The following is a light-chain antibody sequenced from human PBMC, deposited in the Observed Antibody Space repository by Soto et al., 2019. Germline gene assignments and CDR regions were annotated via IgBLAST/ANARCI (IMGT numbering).Light chain of an antibody. CDR1: SSNIGNNT. V-gene: IGLV1-44*01. CDR2: SNN. Sequence: QAVVTQPPSASGTPGQRVTISCSGSSSNIGNNTVNWYQQLPGTAPKLLIYSNNKRPSGVPDRFSGSKSGTSASLAISGLQSEDEADYYCAAWDDSLNGRFGVVFGGGTKLTVL. J-gene: IGLJ3*02. CDR3: AAWDDSLNGRFGVV.